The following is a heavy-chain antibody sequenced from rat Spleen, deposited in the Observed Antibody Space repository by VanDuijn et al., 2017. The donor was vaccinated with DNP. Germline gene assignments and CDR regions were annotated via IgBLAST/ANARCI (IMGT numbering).Heavy chain of an antibody. CDR3: ARGTPTGAMDA. Sequence: QVQLKESGPGLVRPSETLSLTCTVSGFSLTTYSIFWVRQPPGKGPEWMGRMCYDGDTAYNSVLKSRLSLSRDTSRNQVFLIMNSLQTDDSGTYYCARGTPTGAMDAWGQGTSITVSS. J-gene: IGHJ4*01. CDR1: GFSLTTYS. V-gene: IGHV2-34*01. D-gene: IGHD1-1*01. CDR2: MCYDGDT.